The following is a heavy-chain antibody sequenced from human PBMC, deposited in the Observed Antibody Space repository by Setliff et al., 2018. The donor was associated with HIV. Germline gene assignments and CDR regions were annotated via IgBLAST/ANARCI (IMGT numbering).Heavy chain of an antibody. CDR2: INPKSGVT. D-gene: IGHD6-19*01. J-gene: IGHJ4*02. Sequence: GASVKVSCKASGYPFSGYGISWVRQAPGQGLEWMGWINPKSGVTSYAQNFRARVTMTRDTSSTTAYMELSSLRSEDTAVYYCARDRVAGNIDYWGQGTLVTVSS. V-gene: IGHV1-2*02. CDR3: ARDRVAGNIDY. CDR1: GYPFSGYG.